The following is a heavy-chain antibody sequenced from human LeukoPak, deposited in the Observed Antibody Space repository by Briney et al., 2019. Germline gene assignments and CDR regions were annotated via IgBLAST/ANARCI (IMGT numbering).Heavy chain of an antibody. CDR1: GFTFSSYA. Sequence: GGSLRLSCAASGFTFSSYAMHWVRQAPGKGLEWVAVISYDGSNKYYADSVKGRFTISRDNSKNTLYLEMNSLRAEDTAVYYCAKDIGSYYDYWGQGILVTVSS. CDR3: AKDIGSYYDY. J-gene: IGHJ4*02. V-gene: IGHV3-30*04. CDR2: ISYDGSNK. D-gene: IGHD3-10*01.